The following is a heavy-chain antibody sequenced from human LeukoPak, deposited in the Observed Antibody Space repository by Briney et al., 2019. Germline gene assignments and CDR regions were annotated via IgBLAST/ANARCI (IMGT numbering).Heavy chain of an antibody. V-gene: IGHV4-61*08. Sequence: SETLSLTCTVSGGSVSSGGYYWSWIRQHPGQGLEGIGYIYYSGSTNYNPSLKSRVTISVDTSKNQFSLKLSSVTAADTAVYYCARAEPGIAAAGTNWFDPWGQGTLVTVSS. D-gene: IGHD6-13*01. CDR1: GGSVSSGGYY. CDR3: ARAEPGIAAAGTNWFDP. CDR2: IYYSGST. J-gene: IGHJ5*02.